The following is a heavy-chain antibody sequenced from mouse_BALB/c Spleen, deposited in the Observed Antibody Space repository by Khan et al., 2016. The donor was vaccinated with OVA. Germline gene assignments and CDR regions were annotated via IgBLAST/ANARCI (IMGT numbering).Heavy chain of an antibody. CDR1: GYTFTSYC. CDR3: ARDRIDY. CDR2: INPTSGYT. V-gene: IGHV1-7*01. J-gene: IGHJ2*02. Sequence: VQLQESGAELAKPGPSVKMSCKASGYTFTSYCMHWIKQRPGQGLEWMGYINPTSGYTDYNQKFKNKATLTADKSTSTAYMQLNSLTSDDSAVYYWARDRIDYWGQGTSLTVSS.